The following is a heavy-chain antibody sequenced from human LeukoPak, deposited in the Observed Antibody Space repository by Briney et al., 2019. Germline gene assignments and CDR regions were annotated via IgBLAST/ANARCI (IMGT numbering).Heavy chain of an antibody. CDR3: ARGWGPAYCGGDCHRHFDY. J-gene: IGHJ4*02. D-gene: IGHD2-21*02. V-gene: IGHV4-30-4*07. CDR1: GHSISRGGYS. CDR2: MYNSETT. Sequence: SETLSLTCVLCGHSISRGGYSWNWIPQPPGKGLECIGYMYNSETTSYHPSLQGRVSLGVDTSKNQFSLKLSSVTAADTALYYCARGWGPAYCGGDCHRHFDYWGQGTLVTVSS.